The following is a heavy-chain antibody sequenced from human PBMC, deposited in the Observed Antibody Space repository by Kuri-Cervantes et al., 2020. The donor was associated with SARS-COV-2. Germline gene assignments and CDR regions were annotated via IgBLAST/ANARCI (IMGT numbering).Heavy chain of an antibody. J-gene: IGHJ2*01. CDR1: GGSIISSSYY. CDR3: ARTMIVVVIPWYFDL. Sequence: SETLSLTCTVSGGSIISSSYYWGWIRQPPGKGLEWIGSIYYSGSTYYNPSLKSRVTISVDTSKNQFSLKLSAVTAADTAVYYCARTMIVVVIPWYFDLWGRGTLVTVSS. V-gene: IGHV4-39*01. D-gene: IGHD3-22*01. CDR2: IYYSGST.